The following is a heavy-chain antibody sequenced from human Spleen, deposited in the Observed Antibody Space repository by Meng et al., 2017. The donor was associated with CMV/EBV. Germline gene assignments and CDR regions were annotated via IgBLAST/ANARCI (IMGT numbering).Heavy chain of an antibody. CDR1: GGSFSGYY. CDR2: INHSGST. Sequence: SETLSLTCAVYGGSFSGYYWTWIRQPPGKGLEWIGEINHSGSTNYNPSLKSRVTVSVDTSKNQFSLKLRSVTAADTAVYYCARVSMTSSSEFDYWGQGTLVTVSS. V-gene: IGHV4-34*01. J-gene: IGHJ4*02. D-gene: IGHD6-6*01. CDR3: ARVSMTSSSEFDY.